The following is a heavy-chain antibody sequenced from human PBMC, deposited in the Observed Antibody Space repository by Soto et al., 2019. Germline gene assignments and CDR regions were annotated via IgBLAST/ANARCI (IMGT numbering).Heavy chain of an antibody. Sequence: GGSLRLSCAASGFTFSSNAVNWVRQAPGKGLEWVSGISVGGGSTYYADSVKGRFTTSRDNSKNTLYLQMNTLRAEDTAVYFCAKATTIFYYNRLDVWGQGTTVTVSS. CDR3: AKATTIFYYNRLDV. D-gene: IGHD1-26*01. V-gene: IGHV3-23*01. CDR2: ISVGGGST. CDR1: GFTFSSNA. J-gene: IGHJ6*02.